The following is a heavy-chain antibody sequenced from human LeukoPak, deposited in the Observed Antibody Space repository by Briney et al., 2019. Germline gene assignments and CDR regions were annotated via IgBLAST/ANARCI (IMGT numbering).Heavy chain of an antibody. J-gene: IGHJ5*02. CDR3: ARDPYCSGGSCYGSNWFDP. CDR2: IHPSGGST. V-gene: IGHV1-46*01. D-gene: IGHD2-15*01. CDR1: GYTFTGYY. Sequence: ASVKVSCKASGYTFTGYYMHWVRQAPGQGLEWMGIIHPSGGSTSYAQKFQGRVTMTRDTSTSTVYMELSSLRSEDTAVYYCARDPYCSGGSCYGSNWFDPWGQGTLVTVSS.